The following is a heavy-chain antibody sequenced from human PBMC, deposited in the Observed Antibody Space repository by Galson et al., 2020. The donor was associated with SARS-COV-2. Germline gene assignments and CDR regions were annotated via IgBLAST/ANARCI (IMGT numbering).Heavy chain of an antibody. D-gene: IGHD3-22*01. CDR1: GGSISSGGYY. J-gene: IGHJ2*01. V-gene: IGHV4-31*03. CDR2: IYYSGST. Sequence: SQTLSLTCTVSGGSISSGGYYWSWIRQHPGKGLEWIGYIYYSGSTYYNPSLKSRVTISVDTSKNQFSLKLSSVTAADTAVYYCARGITMIVVRHFDIWGRGTLVTVSS. CDR3: ARGITMIVVRHFDI.